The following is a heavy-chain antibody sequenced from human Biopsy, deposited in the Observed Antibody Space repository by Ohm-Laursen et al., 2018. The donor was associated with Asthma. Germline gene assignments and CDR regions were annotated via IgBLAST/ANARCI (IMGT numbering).Heavy chain of an antibody. Sequence: SLRLSCTASGFTFRNFGMHWVRQAPGKGLEWVALISSDVREWYAGSVKGRFTISRDNSKNTLDLQMNSLRGDDTAVYYCVRWRSGYPDHYSDFWGLGTLVTVSS. J-gene: IGHJ4*02. CDR1: GFTFRNFG. D-gene: IGHD2-21*01. CDR2: ISSDVRE. CDR3: VRWRSGYPDHYSDF. V-gene: IGHV3-30*03.